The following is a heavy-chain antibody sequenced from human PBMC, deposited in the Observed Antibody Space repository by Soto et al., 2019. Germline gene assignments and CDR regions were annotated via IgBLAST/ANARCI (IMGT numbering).Heavy chain of an antibody. Sequence: ASVKVSCKAPGYTLTSNYIHWVRQAPGQGLEWMGIINPSGGSTNYAQKFQGRVTMTRDTSTSTVYMELNSLKVDDTAVYYCARDEVGTYVYWGQGTQVTVSS. J-gene: IGHJ4*02. V-gene: IGHV1-46*03. CDR3: ARDEVGTYVY. D-gene: IGHD1-26*01. CDR1: GYTLTSNY. CDR2: INPSGGST.